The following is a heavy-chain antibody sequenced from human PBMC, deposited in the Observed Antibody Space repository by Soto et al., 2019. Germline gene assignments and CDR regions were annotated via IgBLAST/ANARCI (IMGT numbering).Heavy chain of an antibody. CDR2: IIPIFGTA. CDR1: GGTFSSYA. V-gene: IGHV1-69*13. Sequence: ASVKVSCKASGGTFSSYAISWVRQAPGQGLEWMGGIIPIFGTANYAQKFQGRVTITADESTSTAYMELSSLRSEDTAVYYCAREAKGYSYGYVYWGQGTLVTVSS. J-gene: IGHJ4*02. D-gene: IGHD5-18*01. CDR3: AREAKGYSYGYVY.